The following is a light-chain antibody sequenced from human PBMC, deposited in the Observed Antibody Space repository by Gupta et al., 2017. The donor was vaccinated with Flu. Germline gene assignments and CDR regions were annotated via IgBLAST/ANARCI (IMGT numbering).Light chain of an antibody. Sequence: QSALTQPASVSGSPGQSITISCTGTNSDVGRSDSVSWYQQHPDKAPKLIIFDVTNRPSGVSSRFSGSKSGNTASLTISGLQAEDETDYYCSSYTSTSTFYFFGTGTRVTVL. CDR2: DVT. CDR3: SSYTSTSTFYF. J-gene: IGLJ1*01. CDR1: NSDVGRSDS. V-gene: IGLV2-14*03.